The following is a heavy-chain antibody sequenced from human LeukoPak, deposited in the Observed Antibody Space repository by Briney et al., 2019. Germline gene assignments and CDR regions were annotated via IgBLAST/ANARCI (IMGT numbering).Heavy chain of an antibody. CDR2: ITIGGNN. V-gene: IGHV4-4*07. J-gene: IGHJ4*02. CDR1: GGSISSYY. CDR3: ARGQVSYGDYETLDY. Sequence: SETLSLTCTVSGGSISSYYWSWIRQPAGKGLEWIGRITIGGNNDYNPSLKSRVTMSADTSKNQFSLRLSSVTAADTAVYYCARGQVSYGDYETLDYWGQGTLVTVSS. D-gene: IGHD4-17*01.